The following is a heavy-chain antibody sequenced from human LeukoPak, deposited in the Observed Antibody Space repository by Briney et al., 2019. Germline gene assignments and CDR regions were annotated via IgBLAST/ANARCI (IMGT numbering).Heavy chain of an antibody. Sequence: QSGGSLRLSCAASGFTLSFYWMHWGRQAPGKGLVWVSRINSDGSGTRYAGSVKGRFTISRDNAKNTLYLQMNSLRAEDTAVYYCTRDSYCSGGSCYQYYGMDVWGQGTTVTVSS. D-gene: IGHD2-15*01. CDR2: INSDGSGT. CDR1: GFTLSFYW. J-gene: IGHJ6*02. CDR3: TRDSYCSGGSCYQYYGMDV. V-gene: IGHV3-74*01.